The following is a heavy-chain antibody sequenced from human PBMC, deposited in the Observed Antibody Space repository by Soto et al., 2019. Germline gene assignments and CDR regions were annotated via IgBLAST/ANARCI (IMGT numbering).Heavy chain of an antibody. J-gene: IGHJ5*02. V-gene: IGHV1-69*02. CDR2: IIPILGIA. CDR3: AHGGYCTNGVRYNGNRWFDP. D-gene: IGHD2-8*01. CDR1: GGTFSSYT. Sequence: QVQLVQSGAEVKKPGSSVKVSCKASGGTFSSYTISWVRQAPGQGLEWMGRIIPILGIANYAQKFQGRVTITADKSTSTSYMELSSLRSEDTAVYYCAHGGYCTNGVRYNGNRWFDPWGQGTLVTVSS.